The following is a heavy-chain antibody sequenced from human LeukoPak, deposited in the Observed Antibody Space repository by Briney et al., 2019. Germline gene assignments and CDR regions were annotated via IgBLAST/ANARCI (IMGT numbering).Heavy chain of an antibody. CDR2: ISSSSTI. V-gene: IGHV3-48*02. D-gene: IGHD6-6*01. Sequence: GGSLRLSCAASGFTFSSYSMSWVRQAPGKGLEWVSYISSSSTIYYADSVKGRFTISRDSAKNSLYLQMNSLRDEDTAVYYCAKPVGSSPFFNRYSDYWGQGTLVTVSS. CDR3: AKPVGSSPFFNRYSDY. CDR1: GFTFSSYS. J-gene: IGHJ4*02.